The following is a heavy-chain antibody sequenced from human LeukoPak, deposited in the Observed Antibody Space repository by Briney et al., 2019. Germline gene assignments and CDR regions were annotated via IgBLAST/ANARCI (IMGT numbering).Heavy chain of an antibody. D-gene: IGHD2-21*01. CDR2: ISSSGSTI. J-gene: IGHJ4*02. Sequence: PGGSLRLSCAVSGFPFSSYEGNWVRHSPGRGLEWVSLISSSGSTIYYAHSVKARFTTSRDNAKNSLYLPMDSLSAEDTAVYSCARLFSTAHYWGQGTLVTVSS. CDR1: GFPFSSYE. V-gene: IGHV3-48*03. CDR3: ARLFSTAHY.